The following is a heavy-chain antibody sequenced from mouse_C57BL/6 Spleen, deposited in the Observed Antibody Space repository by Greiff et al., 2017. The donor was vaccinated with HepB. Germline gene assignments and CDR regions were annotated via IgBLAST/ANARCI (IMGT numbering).Heavy chain of an antibody. J-gene: IGHJ3*01. CDR2: IYPGDGDT. D-gene: IGHD2-4*01. V-gene: IGHV1-82*01. Sequence: VQLQQSGPELVKPGASVKISCKASGYAFSSSWMNWVKQRPGKGLEWIGRIYPGDGDTNYNGKFKGKATLTADTSSSTAYMQLSSLTSEDSAVYFCADYYYYDGAWFAYWGQGTLVTVSA. CDR1: GYAFSSSW. CDR3: ADYYYYDGAWFAY.